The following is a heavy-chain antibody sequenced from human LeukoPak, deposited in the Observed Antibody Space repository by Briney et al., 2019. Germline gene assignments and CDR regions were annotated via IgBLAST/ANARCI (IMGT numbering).Heavy chain of an antibody. CDR3: ARIRGVTGTDWFDP. Sequence: XXSXXASGXTFSDXXMRWXRQXXGXXLEWVSYISSSGSTVYYAHSVKGRFTISRANAKTSLYLQMNSLRADDTAVYYCARIRGVTGTDWFDPWGQGTLVTVSS. V-gene: IGHV3-11*01. CDR2: ISSSGSTV. CDR1: GXTFSDXX. J-gene: IGHJ5*02. D-gene: IGHD1-20*01.